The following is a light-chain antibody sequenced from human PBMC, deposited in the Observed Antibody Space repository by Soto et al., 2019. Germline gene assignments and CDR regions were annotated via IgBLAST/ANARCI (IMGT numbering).Light chain of an antibody. CDR3: QQYNNSPST. CDR2: GAS. Sequence: ITQYPSSLRLFQGERATLSCRASQTVISNLAWYQQKPGQAPRLLIYGASTRATGIPDRFSGSGSGTEFTLTISSLKSEDFAVYYCQQYNNSPSTFGQGTKLDI. CDR1: QTVISN. J-gene: IGKJ1*01. V-gene: IGKV3D-15*01.